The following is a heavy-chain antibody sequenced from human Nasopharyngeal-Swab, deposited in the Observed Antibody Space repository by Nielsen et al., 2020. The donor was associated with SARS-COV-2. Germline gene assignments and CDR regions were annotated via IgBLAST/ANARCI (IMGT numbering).Heavy chain of an antibody. D-gene: IGHD1-14*01. Sequence: GESLKISCAGSGFTFSRFWWHWVRQAPGGGLVWVSRLNEDGSVTDYADSVRGRFTVSRDNSKNTLYLQMSSLRAEDTAVYYCAKGTGMTYRAIDYWGQGTLVTASS. CDR3: AKGTGMTYRAIDY. CDR1: GFTFSRFW. CDR2: LNEDGSVT. V-gene: IGHV3-74*01. J-gene: IGHJ4*02.